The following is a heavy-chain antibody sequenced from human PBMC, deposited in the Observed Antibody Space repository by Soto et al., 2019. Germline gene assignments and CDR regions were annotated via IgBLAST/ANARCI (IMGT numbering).Heavy chain of an antibody. Sequence: QPGGSLRLSCAASGFTFSNYAISWVRQAPGKGLEWVSSISGSGGSTYYADSVKGRFTISRDNSKNTLYLQMNSLRAEDTAVYYCATYSGNYERYGVYYGMDVWGQGTTVTVSS. CDR1: GFTFSNYA. V-gene: IGHV3-23*01. D-gene: IGHD1-26*01. CDR2: ISGSGGST. J-gene: IGHJ6*02. CDR3: ATYSGNYERYGVYYGMDV.